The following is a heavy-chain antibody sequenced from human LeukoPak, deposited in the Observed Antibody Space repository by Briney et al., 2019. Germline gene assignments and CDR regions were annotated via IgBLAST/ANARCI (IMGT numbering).Heavy chain of an antibody. Sequence: GGSLRLSCEASGFTFNTYAMTWVRQAPGKGLEWVSSISGSGDSTYYADSVKGRFTISRDNSKNTLYLQVNSLRAEDTAVYYCAKLLSGSYYTDYFDYWGQGTLVTVSS. CDR1: GFTFNTYA. V-gene: IGHV3-23*01. CDR2: ISGSGDST. J-gene: IGHJ4*02. D-gene: IGHD1-26*01. CDR3: AKLLSGSYYTDYFDY.